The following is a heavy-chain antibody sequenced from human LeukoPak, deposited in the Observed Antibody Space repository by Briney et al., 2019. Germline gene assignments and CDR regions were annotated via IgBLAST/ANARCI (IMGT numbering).Heavy chain of an antibody. CDR3: ARRGITYSTSFFDS. J-gene: IGHJ4*02. CDR1: GGSISGGKDF. CDR2: IYYTGST. Sequence: SETLSLTCAVSGGSISGGKDFWGWIRQSPGKGLEWVGSIYYTGSTYYNPSLKSPVTISVDTSKSEFSLMVHSMTAADTAMYYCARRGITYSTSFFDSWGQGTLVTVAS. D-gene: IGHD6-13*01. V-gene: IGHV4-39*01.